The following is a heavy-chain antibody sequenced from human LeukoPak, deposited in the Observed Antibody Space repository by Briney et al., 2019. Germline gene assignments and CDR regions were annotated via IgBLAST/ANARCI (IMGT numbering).Heavy chain of an antibody. CDR3: ASAREYCGSAECYEYFQH. CDR1: GFTVGTNS. D-gene: IGHD2-21*01. J-gene: IGHJ1*01. CDR2: IYSGGST. V-gene: IGHV3-53*01. Sequence: GGSLRLSCAASGFTVGTNSMSWVRQSPGKGLEWVSVIYSGGSTYYADSVNGRFTISGDNSRNTLLLQMNSLRAEDTALYYCASAREYCGSAECYEYFQHWGQGTLVTVSS.